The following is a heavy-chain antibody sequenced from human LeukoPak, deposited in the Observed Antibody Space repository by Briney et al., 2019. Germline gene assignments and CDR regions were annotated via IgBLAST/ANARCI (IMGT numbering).Heavy chain of an antibody. J-gene: IGHJ4*02. CDR2: ISAYNGNT. V-gene: IGHV1-18*01. Sequence: ASVNVSCTASGYTFTSYGISWVRQAPGQGLEWMGWISAYNGNTNYAQKLQGRVTMTTDTSTSTAYMELRSLRSDDTAVYYCARAYRMIFGVDYWGQGTLVTVSS. D-gene: IGHD3/OR15-3a*01. CDR1: GYTFTSYG. CDR3: ARAYRMIFGVDY.